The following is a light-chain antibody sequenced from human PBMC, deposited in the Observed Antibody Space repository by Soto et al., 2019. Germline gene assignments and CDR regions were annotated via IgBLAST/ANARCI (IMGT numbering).Light chain of an antibody. V-gene: IGKV3D-20*02. CDR2: DAS. CDR3: QQRSNWPRT. J-gene: IGKJ1*01. Sequence: EIVLTQSPGTLSLSPGERATLSCRASQSVSSSYLAWYQQKPGQAPRLLIYDASNRATGIPARFSRSGSGTDFTLTISSLEPEDFAVYYCQQRSNWPRTFGQGTKVDIK. CDR1: QSVSSSY.